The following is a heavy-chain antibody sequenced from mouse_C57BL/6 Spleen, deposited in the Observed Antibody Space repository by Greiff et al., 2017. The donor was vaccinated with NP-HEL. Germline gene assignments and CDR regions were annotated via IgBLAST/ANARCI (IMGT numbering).Heavy chain of an antibody. J-gene: IGHJ2*01. CDR2: IDPSDSET. V-gene: IGHV1-52*01. CDR1: GYTFTSYW. Sequence: QVQLQQPGAELVRPGSSVKLSCKASGYTFTSYWMHWVKQRPIQGLEWIGNIDPSDSETHYNQKFKDKATLTVDKSSSTAYMQLSSLTSEDSAVYYCARVGYYYGDYWGQGTTLTVSS. D-gene: IGHD4-1*01. CDR3: ARVGYYYGDY.